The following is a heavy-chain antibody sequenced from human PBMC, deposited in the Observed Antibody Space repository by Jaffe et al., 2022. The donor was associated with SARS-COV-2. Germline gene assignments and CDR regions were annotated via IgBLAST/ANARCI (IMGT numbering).Heavy chain of an antibody. CDR2: INAYNGDT. J-gene: IGHJ4*02. V-gene: IGHV1-18*01. CDR3: ARDLAWGTDASLTGFSPTGLFFLDY. CDR1: GYTFRNYG. D-gene: IGHD3-9*01. Sequence: QIQLVQSGAEVQKPGASVKVSCKASGYTFRNYGITWVRQAPEERPEWVAWINAYNGDTNYGQKFKGRISVTTDISSNTVYMELRNLRPDDTAVYYCARDLAWGTDASLTGFSPTGLFFLDYWGQGTLLTVSS.